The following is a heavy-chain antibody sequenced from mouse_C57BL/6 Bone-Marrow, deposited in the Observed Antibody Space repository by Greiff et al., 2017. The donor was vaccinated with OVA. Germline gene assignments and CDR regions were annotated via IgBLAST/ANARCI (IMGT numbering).Heavy chain of an antibody. CDR2: ICSGGST. J-gene: IGHJ2*01. V-gene: IGHV2-2*01. CDR1: GFSLTSYG. D-gene: IGHD2-3*01. Sequence: VKLVESGPGLVQPSQSLSLTCTVSGFSLTSYGVHWVRQSPGKGLEWLGVICSGGSTDYNAAFISRLSISKDNSKSQVFFKMNSLQADDTAIYYCARTDGYYFDYWGQGTTLTVSS. CDR3: ARTDGYYFDY.